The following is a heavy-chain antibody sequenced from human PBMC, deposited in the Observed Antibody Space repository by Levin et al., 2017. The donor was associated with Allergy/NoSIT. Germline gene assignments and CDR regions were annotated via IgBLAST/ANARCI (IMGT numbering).Heavy chain of an antibody. D-gene: IGHD3-16*01. CDR2: IYYSGST. CDR1: GGSISSSSYY. CDR3: ARRLGGIGFDP. J-gene: IGHJ5*02. V-gene: IGHV4-39*01. Sequence: PSETLSLTCTVSGGSISSSSYYWGWIRQPPGKGLEWIGSIYYSGSTYYNPSLKSRVTISVDTSKNQFSLKLSSVTAADTAVYYCARRLGGIGFDPWGQGTLVTVSS.